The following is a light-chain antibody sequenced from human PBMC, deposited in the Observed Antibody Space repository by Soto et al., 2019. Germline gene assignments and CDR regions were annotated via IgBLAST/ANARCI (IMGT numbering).Light chain of an antibody. CDR3: QQRDNWPPTWK. CDR1: QSVGSY. J-gene: IGKJ1*01. Sequence: EIVLTHSPATLSLSPWERATLSCRASQSVGSYLAWYQQKPGQAPRLLIHGASNRAAGIPVRFSGSGSGTDFTLTISSLEPEDFAVYYCQQRDNWPPTWKFGQGTKVDIK. CDR2: GAS. V-gene: IGKV3-11*01.